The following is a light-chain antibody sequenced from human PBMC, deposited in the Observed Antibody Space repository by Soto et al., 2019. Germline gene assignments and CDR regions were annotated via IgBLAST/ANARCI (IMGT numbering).Light chain of an antibody. CDR1: QSVLYSSNNKNY. CDR3: QQYYSTPYT. Sequence: DIVMTQSPDSPAVSLGERATINCKSSQSVLYSSNNKNYLAWYQQKPGQPPKLLIYWASTRESGVPDRFSGSGSGTDFTLTISSLQADDVAVYYCQQYYSTPYTFGQGTKLEIK. V-gene: IGKV4-1*01. CDR2: WAS. J-gene: IGKJ2*01.